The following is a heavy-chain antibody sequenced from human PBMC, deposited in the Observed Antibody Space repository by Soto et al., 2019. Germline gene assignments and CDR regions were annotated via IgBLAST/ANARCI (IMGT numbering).Heavy chain of an antibody. Sequence: GGSLRLSCAASGFTFSSYAMHWVRQAPGKGLEWVAVISYDGSNKYYADSVKGRFTISRDNSKNTLYLQMNSLRAEDTAVYYCARSYYYGSGDFDYWGQGTLVTVSS. J-gene: IGHJ4*02. CDR2: ISYDGSNK. CDR3: ARSYYYGSGDFDY. V-gene: IGHV3-30-3*01. D-gene: IGHD3-10*01. CDR1: GFTFSSYA.